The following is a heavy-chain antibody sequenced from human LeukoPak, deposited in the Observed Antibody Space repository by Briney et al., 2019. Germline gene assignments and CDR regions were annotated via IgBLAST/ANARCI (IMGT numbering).Heavy chain of an antibody. J-gene: IGHJ5*02. CDR1: GFTFSSYA. D-gene: IGHD2-15*01. CDR3: ARNRYCSGGNCYSLRSLDP. V-gene: IGHV3-64*01. Sequence: PGRSLRLSCVASGFTFSSYAMHWVRQAPGKGLEYVSTISSNGGSTYYANSVMGRFTISRDNSKNTLYLQMDSLRAEDMAVYYCARNRYCSGGNCYSLRSLDPWGQGTLVTVSS. CDR2: ISSNGGST.